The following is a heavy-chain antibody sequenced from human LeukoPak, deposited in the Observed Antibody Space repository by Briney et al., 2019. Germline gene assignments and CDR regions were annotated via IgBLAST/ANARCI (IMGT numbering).Heavy chain of an antibody. CDR3: ARDPRWLTPDCTSTSCYENYFDP. Sequence: SETLSLTCAVSGYSISSGYQWAWIRQSPGKGLEWIGTIYHSGRAHYNPSLKSRVTIETSKNQFSLKMYSVTAADTAVYYCARDPRWLTPDCTSTSCYENYFDPWGQGTLVTVSS. CDR1: GYSISSGYQ. V-gene: IGHV4-38-2*02. D-gene: IGHD2-2*01. CDR2: IYHSGRA. J-gene: IGHJ5*02.